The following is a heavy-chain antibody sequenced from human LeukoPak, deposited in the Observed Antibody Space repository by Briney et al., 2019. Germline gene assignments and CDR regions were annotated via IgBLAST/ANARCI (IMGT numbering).Heavy chain of an antibody. V-gene: IGHV4-59*08. J-gene: IGHJ2*01. CDR3: AKTGYSSSWSPLGNFDL. D-gene: IGHD6-13*01. CDR1: GGSISSYY. Sequence: SETLSLTCTVSGGSISSYYWSWIRQPPGKGLEWIGYIYYSGSTNYNPSLKSRVTISVDTSKNQFSLKLSSVTAADTAVYYCAKTGYSSSWSPLGNFDLWGRGTLLTVSS. CDR2: IYYSGST.